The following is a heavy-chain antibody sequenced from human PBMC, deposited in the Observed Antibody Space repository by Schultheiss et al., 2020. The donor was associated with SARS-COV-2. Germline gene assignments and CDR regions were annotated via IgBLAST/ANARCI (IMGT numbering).Heavy chain of an antibody. J-gene: IGHJ4*02. CDR3: AKDGSDTVVTPFDY. CDR2: ISGSGGST. Sequence: GGSLRLSCAASGFTFSSYGMHWVRQAPGKGLEWVSAISGSGGSTYYADSVKGRFTISRDNSKNTLYLQMNSLRAEDTAVYYCAKDGSDTVVTPFDYWGQGTLVTVSS. D-gene: IGHD4-23*01. CDR1: GFTFSSYG. V-gene: IGHV3-23*01.